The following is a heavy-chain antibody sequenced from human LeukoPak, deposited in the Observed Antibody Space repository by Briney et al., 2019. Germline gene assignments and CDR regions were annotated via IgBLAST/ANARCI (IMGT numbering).Heavy chain of an antibody. CDR2: ISGSGGST. CDR3: AKEGYCSGGSCYGLPYFDY. Sequence: GGSLRLSCAASGFSVTDAWMNWVRQAPGKGLEWVSAISGSGGSTYYADSVKGRFTISRDNSKNTLYLQMNSLRAEDTAVYYCAKEGYCSGGSCYGLPYFDYWGQGTLVTVSS. D-gene: IGHD2-15*01. J-gene: IGHJ4*02. V-gene: IGHV3-23*01. CDR1: GFSVTDAW.